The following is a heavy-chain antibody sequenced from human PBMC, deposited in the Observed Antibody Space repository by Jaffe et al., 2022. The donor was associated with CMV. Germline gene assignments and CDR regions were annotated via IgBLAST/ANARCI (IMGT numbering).Heavy chain of an antibody. CDR2: ISWNSGSI. J-gene: IGHJ3*02. CDR1: GFTFDDYA. CDR3: ASVPGVVISGAFDI. V-gene: IGHV3-9*01. D-gene: IGHD3-3*01. Sequence: EVQLVESGGGLVQPGRSLRLSCAASGFTFDDYAMHWVRQAPGKGLEWVSGISWNSGSIGYADSVKGRFTISRDNAKNSLYLQMNSLRAEDTALYYCASVPGVVISGAFDIWGQGTMVTVSS.